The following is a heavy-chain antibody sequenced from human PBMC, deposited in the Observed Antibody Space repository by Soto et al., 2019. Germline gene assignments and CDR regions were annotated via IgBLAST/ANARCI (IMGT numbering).Heavy chain of an antibody. J-gene: IGHJ4*02. CDR3: VKVAGGGLFDY. CDR1: GGSINHSY. V-gene: IGHV4-59*01. D-gene: IGHD2-15*01. CDR2: IHYTGST. Sequence: SETLSLTCDVSGGSINHSYCTWIRQPPGKRLEWIGYIHYTGSTNYNPSLRGRVTMSVDTSKNQFSLKLTSVTAADTAVYYCVKVAGGGLFDYWGPGNLVTVSS.